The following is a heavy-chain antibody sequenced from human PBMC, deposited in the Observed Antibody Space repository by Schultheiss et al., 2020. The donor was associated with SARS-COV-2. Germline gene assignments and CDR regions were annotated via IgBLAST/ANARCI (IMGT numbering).Heavy chain of an antibody. CDR2: ILSSGSYT. CDR3: ARVGRDCSHGVCYNAEYFQH. J-gene: IGHJ1*01. Sequence: GGSLRLSCAASGFTFSSYNMHWVRQAPGKGLEWVSHILSSGSYTNYADSVKGRFTISRDNAKSLLFLQMNSLRAEDTAVYYCARVGRDCSHGVCYNAEYFQHWGQGTLVTVSS. CDR1: GFTFSSYN. V-gene: IGHV3-21*05. D-gene: IGHD2-8*01.